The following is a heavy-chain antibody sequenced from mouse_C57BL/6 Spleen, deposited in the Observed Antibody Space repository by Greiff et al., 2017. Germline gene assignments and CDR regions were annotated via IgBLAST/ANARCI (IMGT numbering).Heavy chain of an antibody. J-gene: IGHJ2*01. CDR2: INPNNGGT. Sequence: EVQLQQSGPELVKPGASVKISCKASGYTFTDYYMNWVKQSHGKSLEWIGDINPNNGGTCYNQKFKGKATLTVDKSSSTAYMELRSLTSEDSAVYYCARSYYYGSSKDYFDDWGQGTTLTVSS. D-gene: IGHD1-1*01. CDR1: GYTFTDYY. V-gene: IGHV1-26*01. CDR3: ARSYYYGSSKDYFDD.